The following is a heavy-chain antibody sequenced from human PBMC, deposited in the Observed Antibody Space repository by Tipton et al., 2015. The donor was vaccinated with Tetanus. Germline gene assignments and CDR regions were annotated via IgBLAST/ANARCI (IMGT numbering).Heavy chain of an antibody. CDR1: GGPIGTYH. CDR3: ARTSGYMYSDC. V-gene: IGHV4-59*01. J-gene: IGHJ4*02. CDR2: IDYFGST. Sequence: TLSLTCTVSGGPIGTYHWNWIRQSPGKGLEWIGYIDYFGSTKYNPSLKSRVAMSVDTSKNQLSLRLNSVTSADTAVYYCARTSGYMYSDCWGQGTLVTVSS. D-gene: IGHD3-3*01.